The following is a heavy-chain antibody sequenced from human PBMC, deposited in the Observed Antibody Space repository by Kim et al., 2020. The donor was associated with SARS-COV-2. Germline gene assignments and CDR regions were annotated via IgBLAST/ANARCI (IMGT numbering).Heavy chain of an antibody. V-gene: IGHV3-33*01. J-gene: IGHJ6*02. D-gene: IGHD3-10*01. CDR3: ARTLVLSGYYGMDV. Sequence: YADSVQGRFTISRDNSKNTLYLQMNSRRAEDTAVYYCARTLVLSGYYGMDVWGQGTTVTVSS.